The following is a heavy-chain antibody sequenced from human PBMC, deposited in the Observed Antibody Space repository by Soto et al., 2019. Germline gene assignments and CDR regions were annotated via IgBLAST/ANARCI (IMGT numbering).Heavy chain of an antibody. J-gene: IGHJ6*02. V-gene: IGHV1-69*13. Sequence: SVKVSCKASGGTLSSYAISWVRQAPGQGLEWMGGIIPIFGTANYAQKFQGRVTITADESTSTAYMELSSLRSEDTAVYYCARDHAHCGSYGMDVWGQGTTVTVSS. D-gene: IGHD2-21*01. CDR1: GGTLSSYA. CDR2: IIPIFGTA. CDR3: ARDHAHCGSYGMDV.